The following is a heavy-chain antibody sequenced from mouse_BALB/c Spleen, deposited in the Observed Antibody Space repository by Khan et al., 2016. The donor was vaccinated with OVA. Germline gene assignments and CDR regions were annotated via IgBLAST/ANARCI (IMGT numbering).Heavy chain of an antibody. J-gene: IGHJ2*01. CDR1: GYTFTSYT. CDR3: ARTHER. V-gene: IGHV1-4*01. Sequence: VQLQQSGAELARPGASVTLSCTASGYTFTSYTMHWVKQRPGQGLEWIGYINPSSGYTKYTQNFKDQATLTADKSSSTAYMQMSSLTAKDCAGYYCARTHERWGQGTTLTGSS. CDR2: INPSSGYT.